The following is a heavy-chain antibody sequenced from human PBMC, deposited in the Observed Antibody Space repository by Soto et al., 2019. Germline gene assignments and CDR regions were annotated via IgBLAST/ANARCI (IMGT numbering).Heavy chain of an antibody. V-gene: IGHV4-4*02. D-gene: IGHD3-10*01. CDR2: IYHSGST. CDR3: ATGGGGFGELPIDY. Sequence: QVQLQESGPGLVKPSGTLSLTCAVSGGSISSSNWWSWVRQPPGKGLEWIGEIYHSGSTNYNPSRRSRVTISVDKSKHQVSRKLSSVTAADTAVYYCATGGGGFGELPIDYWGQGTLVTVSS. CDR1: GGSISSSNW. J-gene: IGHJ4*02.